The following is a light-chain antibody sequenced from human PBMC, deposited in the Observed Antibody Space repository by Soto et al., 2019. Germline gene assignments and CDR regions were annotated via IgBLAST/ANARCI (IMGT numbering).Light chain of an antibody. CDR3: AAWDDSSWV. Sequence: QSVLTQPPSASGTPGQRVTSSCSGSSSNIGSNTVNWYQPLPGTAPKLLIYSNNQRPSGVPDRFSGSKSGTSASLAISGLQSEDEADYYCAAWDDSSWVFGGGTKLTVL. V-gene: IGLV1-44*01. J-gene: IGLJ3*02. CDR2: SNN. CDR1: SSNIGSNT.